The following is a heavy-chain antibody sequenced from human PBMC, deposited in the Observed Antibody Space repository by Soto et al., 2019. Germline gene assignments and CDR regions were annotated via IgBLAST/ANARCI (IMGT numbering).Heavy chain of an antibody. Sequence: PSETLSLTCAVYGGSFSGYYWSWIRQPPGKGLEWIGEINHSGSTNYNPSLKSRVTISVDTSKNQFSLKLSSVTAADTAVYYCARALSGGQVGYYYYGMDVWGQGTTVTVS. J-gene: IGHJ6*02. CDR3: ARALSGGQVGYYYYGMDV. CDR2: INHSGST. CDR1: GGSFSGYY. D-gene: IGHD3-3*01. V-gene: IGHV4-34*01.